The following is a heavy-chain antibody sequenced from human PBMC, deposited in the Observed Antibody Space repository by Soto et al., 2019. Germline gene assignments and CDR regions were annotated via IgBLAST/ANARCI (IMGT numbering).Heavy chain of an antibody. V-gene: IGHV5-51*01. CDR2: IYPGDSDT. Sequence: GESLKISCQGFGYSFTNHWIGWVRQMPGKRLELMGIIYPGDSDTRYSPSFQDQVTISVDKSISTAYLQWSSLKASDNAIYFCARHRNSGYGHPTFDFWGQGTPVTVSS. CDR3: ARHRNSGYGHPTFDF. CDR1: GYSFTNHW. J-gene: IGHJ4*02. D-gene: IGHD5-12*01.